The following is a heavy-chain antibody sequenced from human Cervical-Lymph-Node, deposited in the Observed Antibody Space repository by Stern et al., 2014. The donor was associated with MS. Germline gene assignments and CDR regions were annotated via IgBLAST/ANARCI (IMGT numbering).Heavy chain of an antibody. CDR3: ARGYSSGWYAGSDY. CDR2: ISGSTSYT. D-gene: IGHD6-19*01. V-gene: IGHV3-11*06. J-gene: IGHJ4*02. CDR1: GFSFRDYY. Sequence: MQLVESGGGLVKPGGSLRLSCAASGFSFRDYYMSWIRQAPGKGLEWVTYISGSTSYTKYADSVKGRFTISRDNTKNSLYLQMNSLSAEDTAVYYCARGYSSGWYAGSDYWGQGSLVTVSS.